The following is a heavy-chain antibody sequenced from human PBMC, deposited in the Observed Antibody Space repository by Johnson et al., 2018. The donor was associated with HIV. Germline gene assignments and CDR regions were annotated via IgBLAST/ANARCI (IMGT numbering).Heavy chain of an antibody. V-gene: IGHV3-7*01. Sequence: VLLVESGGGLVKPGGSLRLSCAASGFTFSSYWMSWVRQAPGKGLEWVANIKQDGSEKYYVDSVKGRFTISRDNAKNSLYLQMNSLRAEDTAVYYCARVQLLADDVFNIWGQGTMVTVSS. CDR3: ARVQLLADDVFNI. CDR2: IKQDGSEK. CDR1: GFTFSSYW. J-gene: IGHJ3*02. D-gene: IGHD3-10*01.